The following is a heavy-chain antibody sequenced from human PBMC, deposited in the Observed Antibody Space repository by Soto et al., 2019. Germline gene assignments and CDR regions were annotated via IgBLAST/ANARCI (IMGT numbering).Heavy chain of an antibody. CDR1: GFTFSSYA. J-gene: IGHJ3*02. Sequence: QVQLVESGGGVVQPGRSLRLSCAASGFTFSSYAMHWVRQAPGKGLEWVAVISYDGSSKYYADSVKGRFTISRDNSKNTLYLQMNSLRAEDTAVYYCAREVVVVPAARGSFDIWGQGTMVTVSS. V-gene: IGHV3-30-3*01. CDR2: ISYDGSSK. CDR3: AREVVVVPAARGSFDI. D-gene: IGHD2-2*01.